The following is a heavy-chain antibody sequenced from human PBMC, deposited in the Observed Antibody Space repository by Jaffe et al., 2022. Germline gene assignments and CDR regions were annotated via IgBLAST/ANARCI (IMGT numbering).Heavy chain of an antibody. D-gene: IGHD3-10*01. J-gene: IGHJ6*03. CDR2: ISSSGSTI. CDR3: AGPSITMVRGVPSPWAKYYYMDV. V-gene: IGHV3-48*03. CDR1: GFTFSSYE. Sequence: EVQLVESGGGLVQPGGSLRLSCAASGFTFSSYEMNWVRQAPGKGLEWVSYISSSGSTIYYADSVKGRFTISRDNAKNSLYLQMNSLRAEDTAVYYCAGPSITMVRGVPSPWAKYYYMDVWGKGTTVTVSS.